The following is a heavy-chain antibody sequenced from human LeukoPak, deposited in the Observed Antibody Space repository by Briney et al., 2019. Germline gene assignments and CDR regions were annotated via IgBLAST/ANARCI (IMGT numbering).Heavy chain of an antibody. Sequence: PGGSLRLSCAASGFTFSSYAMSWVRQAPGKGLEWVSAISGSGGSTYYADSVKGRFTISRDNSKNTLYLQMNSLRAEDTAVYYCARGYCSGGSCYKFLYYFDYWGQGTLVTVSS. J-gene: IGHJ4*02. CDR3: ARGYCSGGSCYKFLYYFDY. D-gene: IGHD2-15*01. CDR1: GFTFSSYA. CDR2: ISGSGGST. V-gene: IGHV3-23*01.